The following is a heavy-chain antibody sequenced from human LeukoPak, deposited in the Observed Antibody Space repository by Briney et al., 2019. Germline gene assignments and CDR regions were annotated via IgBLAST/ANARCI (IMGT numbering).Heavy chain of an antibody. Sequence: GGSLRLSCAASGFTFNTYWLHWVRQAPGKGLVWVSRIDNDGSDTIYADSVKGRFTISRDNAKSTLYLQMNSLKAEDTAVYYCARRRGSGTQLWRYDGFDIWGQGTMVTVSS. CDR1: GFTFNTYW. J-gene: IGHJ3*02. D-gene: IGHD3-10*01. V-gene: IGHV3-74*01. CDR2: IDNDGSDT. CDR3: ARRRGSGTQLWRYDGFDI.